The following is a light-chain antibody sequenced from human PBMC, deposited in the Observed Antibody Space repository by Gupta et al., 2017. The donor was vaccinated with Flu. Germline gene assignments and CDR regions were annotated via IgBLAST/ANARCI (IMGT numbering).Light chain of an antibody. V-gene: IGLV3-9*01. Sequence: GKTAKISCGGNNSGIKDVPWCRQRPGQAPLLVVYKDNTRPAGIPERFSGSNSGNTSTLTIARAQAEDEAVYYCQVWDTTTHVSFGGGTSLTVL. CDR2: KDN. CDR3: QVWDTTTHVS. CDR1: NSGIKD. J-gene: IGLJ2*01.